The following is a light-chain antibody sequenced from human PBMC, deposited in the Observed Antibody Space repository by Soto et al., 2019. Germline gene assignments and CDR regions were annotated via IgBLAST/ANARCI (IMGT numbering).Light chain of an antibody. CDR1: QAISSW. V-gene: IGKV1-5*03. J-gene: IGKJ1*01. CDR3: QHYNSYSEA. CDR2: KAS. Sequence: DLQMTQSPSTLSAFVGDRATITCRASQAISSWLAWYQQKPGKAPKLLIYKASTLKSGVPSRFSGSGSGTEFTLTISSLQPDDFATYYCQHYNSYSEAFGQGTKVDIK.